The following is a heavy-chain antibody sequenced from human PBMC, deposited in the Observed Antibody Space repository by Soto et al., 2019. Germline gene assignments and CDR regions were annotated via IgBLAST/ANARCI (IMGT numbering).Heavy chain of an antibody. Sequence: QAPLVQSGAEVKKPGASVKVSCKASGYTFTTYAMHWVRQAPGQRLEWMGWINAGNGNTKYSQKFQGRVTITRDTSASTVYMELSSLRSEDTDVYYCARSPLAAADWFDPWGQGTLVTVSS. V-gene: IGHV1-3*01. CDR2: INAGNGNT. CDR1: GYTFTTYA. D-gene: IGHD6-13*01. J-gene: IGHJ5*02. CDR3: ARSPLAAADWFDP.